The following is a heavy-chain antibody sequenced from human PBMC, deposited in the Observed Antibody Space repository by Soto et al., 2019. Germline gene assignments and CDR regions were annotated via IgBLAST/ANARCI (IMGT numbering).Heavy chain of an antibody. Sequence: GGSLRLSYAASGFTFSSYGMHWVRQAPGKGLEWVAVIWYDGSNKYYADSVKGRFTISRDNSKNTLYLQMNSLRAEDTAVYYCARVSRLGGQLHIYYYYYMDVWGKGTTVTVSS. D-gene: IGHD2-2*01. CDR3: ARVSRLGGQLHIYYYYYMDV. CDR2: IWYDGSNK. CDR1: GFTFSSYG. J-gene: IGHJ6*03. V-gene: IGHV3-33*01.